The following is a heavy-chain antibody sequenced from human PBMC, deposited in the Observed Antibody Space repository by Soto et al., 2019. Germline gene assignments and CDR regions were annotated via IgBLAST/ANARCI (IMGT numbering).Heavy chain of an antibody. D-gene: IGHD6-19*01. CDR2: IYYSGST. Sequence: SETLPLTCNVSGASISSYYWSWIRQPPGKGLEWIGYIYYSGSTNYNPSLKSRVTMSLDTSKNQFSLNLSSVTAADTAVYYCARARGSSGWSDYWGQGTLVTVSS. CDR1: GASISSYY. V-gene: IGHV4-59*01. J-gene: IGHJ4*02. CDR3: ARARGSSGWSDY.